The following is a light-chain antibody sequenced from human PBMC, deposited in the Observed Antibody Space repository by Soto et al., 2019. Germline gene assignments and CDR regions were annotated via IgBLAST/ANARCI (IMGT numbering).Light chain of an antibody. Sequence: DIQMTQSPSSLSASVGDRVTITCRASQDIAKFLAWYQQKPGKVSKLLIYAASTLQSGVPSRFSGSGSGTDFSLTITGLQPEDVATYYCQMCDSAHALTFGGGTKIEIK. CDR2: AAS. V-gene: IGKV1-27*01. CDR3: QMCDSAHALT. J-gene: IGKJ4*01. CDR1: QDIAKF.